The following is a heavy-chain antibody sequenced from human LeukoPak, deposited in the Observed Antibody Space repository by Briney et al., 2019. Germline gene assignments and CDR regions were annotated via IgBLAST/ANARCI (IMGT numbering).Heavy chain of an antibody. Sequence: GGSLRLSCAASGFTFSSYGMHWVRQAPGKGLEWVAVIWYDGSNKYYADSVKGRFTISRDNSKNTLYLQMNSLRTEDTAVYYCARDPSIAAAGTLIDYWGQGTLVTVSS. CDR3: ARDPSIAAAGTLIDY. V-gene: IGHV3-33*01. CDR2: IWYDGSNK. CDR1: GFTFSSYG. D-gene: IGHD6-13*01. J-gene: IGHJ4*02.